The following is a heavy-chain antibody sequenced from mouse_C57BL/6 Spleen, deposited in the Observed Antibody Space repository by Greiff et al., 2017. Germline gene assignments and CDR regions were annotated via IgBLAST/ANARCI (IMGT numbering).Heavy chain of an antibody. V-gene: IGHV1-18*01. CDR1: GYTFTDYN. CDR2: INPNTGGT. J-gene: IGHJ2*01. Sequence: VQLQQSGPELVKPGASVKISCTASGYTFTDYNMDWVKQSHGKSLEWIGDINPNTGGTTYNQKFTGKATLTVDKSSSTAYMGLRSLASEETAVYYCARGGYYYGSRYYFDYWGQGTTLTVSS. D-gene: IGHD1-1*01. CDR3: ARGGYYYGSRYYFDY.